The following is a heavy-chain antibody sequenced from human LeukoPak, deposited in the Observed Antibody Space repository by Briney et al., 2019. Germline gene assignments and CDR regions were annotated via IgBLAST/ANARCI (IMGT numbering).Heavy chain of an antibody. CDR2: SSGSGSTM. Sequence: GGSLRLSCAASGFTLSSYEMNWVRQAPGKGLEWVSYSSGSGSTMYYADSVKGRFTISRDNAKNSLYLQTNSLRAEDTAVYYCARELAGSRWDYFDFWGQGTLVTVSS. J-gene: IGHJ4*02. CDR1: GFTLSSYE. D-gene: IGHD4-23*01. V-gene: IGHV3-48*03. CDR3: ARELAGSRWDYFDF.